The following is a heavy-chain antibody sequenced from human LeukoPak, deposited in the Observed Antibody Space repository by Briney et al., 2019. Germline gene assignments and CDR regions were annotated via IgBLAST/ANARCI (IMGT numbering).Heavy chain of an antibody. V-gene: IGHV4-61*01. J-gene: IGHJ4*02. CDR2: IYYNGNT. CDR3: ASNDFWSGSSS. Sequence: SETLSLTCTVSGGSISRDYYYWTWIRPHPGKGLEWIGYIYYNGNTNYIPSLKSRVTISLDTSENQLSLKLTSVTAADTAVYYCASNDFWSGSSSWGQGTLVIVSS. D-gene: IGHD3-3*01. CDR1: GGSISRDYYY.